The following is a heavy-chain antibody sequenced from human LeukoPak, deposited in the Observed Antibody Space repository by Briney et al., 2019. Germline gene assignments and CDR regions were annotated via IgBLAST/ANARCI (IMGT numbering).Heavy chain of an antibody. CDR2: ISASDRRT. CDR3: AKTHLPGIAVTGPDY. CDR1: GFTFGNYG. D-gene: IGHD6-19*01. V-gene: IGHV3-23*01. J-gene: IGHJ4*02. Sequence: GGSLRLSCAASGFTFGNYGMSWVRQAPGKGLEWVSAISASDRRTYYADSVKGRFTISRDNPKNTLYLQMNSLRAEDTAIYYCAKTHLPGIAVTGPDYWGQGTLVTVSS.